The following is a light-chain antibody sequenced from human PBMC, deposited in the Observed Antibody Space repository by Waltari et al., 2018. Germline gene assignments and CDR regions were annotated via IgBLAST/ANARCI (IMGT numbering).Light chain of an antibody. V-gene: IGKV1-5*03. J-gene: IGKJ1*01. CDR1: QSISIW. CDR3: QLFNRDSRT. Sequence: DIQLTQSPSTLPASVGDRVTILCRASQSISIWLAWFQQKPGKAPKLLMYKASTLVDGVPSRFSGSGSETEFTLTISSLQPDDFATYYCQLFNRDSRTFGQGTKVEI. CDR2: KAS.